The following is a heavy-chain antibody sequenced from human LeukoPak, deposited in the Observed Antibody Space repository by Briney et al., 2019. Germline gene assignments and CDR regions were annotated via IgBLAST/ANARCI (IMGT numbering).Heavy chain of an antibody. CDR2: ISSSSTYI. V-gene: IGHV3-21*01. CDR1: GFPFRSFS. J-gene: IGHJ4*02. Sequence: GWSLRLSCVASGFPFRSFSMNWVRQAPGKGLEWVSSISSSSTYIYYADSVKGRFTISRDNAKNSLYLQMNSLRVEDTAVYYCARAEDSGSSFDHWGQGTLVTVSS. CDR3: ARAEDSGSSFDH. D-gene: IGHD3-10*01.